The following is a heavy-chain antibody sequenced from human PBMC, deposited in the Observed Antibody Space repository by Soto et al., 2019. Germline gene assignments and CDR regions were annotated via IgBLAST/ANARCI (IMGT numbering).Heavy chain of an antibody. D-gene: IGHD3-10*01. CDR3: ASDKGDGSGSYYSY. CDR1: GYTFSSYG. J-gene: IGHJ4*02. V-gene: IGHV1-18*01. CDR2: ISAYNGNT. Sequence: QVQLVQSGAEVKKPGASVKVSCKASGYTFSSYGISWVRQAPGQGLEWMGWISAYNGNTNYAQKLQGRVTMTTDTSTSTAYMDLRSLRSDDTAIYYCASDKGDGSGSYYSYWGQGTLVTVSS.